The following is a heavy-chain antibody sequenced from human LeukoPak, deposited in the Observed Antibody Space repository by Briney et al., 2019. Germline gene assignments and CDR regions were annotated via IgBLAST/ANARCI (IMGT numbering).Heavy chain of an antibody. J-gene: IGHJ6*02. CDR1: GFTFSSYG. V-gene: IGHV3-30*18. CDR3: AKDRLTVAPNYHGLDV. D-gene: IGHD2-21*02. CDR2: ISYDGTNK. Sequence: PGRSLRLSCAASGFTFSSYGMHWVRQAPGKGLEWVAIISYDGTNKYYADSVKGRFTISRDNSKNTLYLQMNSLRAEDTAVYYCAKDRLTVAPNYHGLDVWGQGTTATVSS.